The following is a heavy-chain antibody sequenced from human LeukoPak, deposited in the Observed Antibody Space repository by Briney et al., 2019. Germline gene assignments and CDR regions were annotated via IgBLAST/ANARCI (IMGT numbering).Heavy chain of an antibody. CDR2: ISHDGTDT. CDR3: ARDVNLLFFDV. V-gene: IGHV3-74*01. Sequence: GGSLRLSCAASGFTFSTYMMHWVRQAPGKGLMWVSRISHDGTDTSYADSVRGRFTISRDNAKNTLYLQMNSLRADDTAVYYCARDVNLLFFDVWGRGTLVTVSS. D-gene: IGHD2/OR15-2a*01. CDR1: GFTFSTYM. J-gene: IGHJ2*01.